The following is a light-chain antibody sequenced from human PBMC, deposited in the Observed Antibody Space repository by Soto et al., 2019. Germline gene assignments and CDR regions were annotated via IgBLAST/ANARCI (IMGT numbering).Light chain of an antibody. J-gene: IGKJ3*01. CDR3: QQYYNTPFT. CDR2: WAS. Sequence: DIAMTQSPDSLAVSLGERATINCKSSQSVLYSSNNKNYLAWYQQNPGQPPKLLIYWASTRESGVPDRFSGSGSGTDFTLTINSLQAEDVAVYYCQQYYNTPFTFGPGTKVYIK. CDR1: QSVLYSSNNKNY. V-gene: IGKV4-1*01.